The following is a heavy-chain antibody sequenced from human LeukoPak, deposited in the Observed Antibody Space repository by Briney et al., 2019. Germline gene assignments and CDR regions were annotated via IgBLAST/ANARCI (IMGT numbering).Heavy chain of an antibody. CDR3: ARDVGITVADSFDP. CDR2: IHIYRGNT. J-gene: IGHJ5*02. V-gene: IGHV1-18*01. Sequence: ASVKVSCKASGYTFTSYDINWARQAPGQGLEWMGWIHIYRGNTNYAQKFQGRVTMTTDTSTSTVYMEVRGLRSDDTAMYYCARDVGITVADSFDPWGQGTLVTVSS. D-gene: IGHD6-13*01. CDR1: GYTFTSYD.